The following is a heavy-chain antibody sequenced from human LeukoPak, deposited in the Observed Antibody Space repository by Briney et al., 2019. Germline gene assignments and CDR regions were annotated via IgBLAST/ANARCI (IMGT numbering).Heavy chain of an antibody. J-gene: IGHJ4*02. V-gene: IGHV1-58*01. CDR3: AADIVGAQLH. CDR1: GFTFSNSA. Sequence: SVKVSCKASGFTFSNSAVQWVRQARGQRVEWIGWIVVGSGNTNYAQNFQERVTIARDVSTTTAYMELSSLRSEDTAVYYCAADIVGAQLHWGQGTVVTVSS. CDR2: IVVGSGNT. D-gene: IGHD1-26*01.